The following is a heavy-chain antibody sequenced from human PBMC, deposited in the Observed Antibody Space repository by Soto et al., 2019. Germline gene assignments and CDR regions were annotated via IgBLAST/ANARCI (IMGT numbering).Heavy chain of an antibody. Sequence: QVQLQESGPGLVKPSQTLSLTCTVSGGSISSGNYYWSWIRQPPGKGLEWIGFMSYSGGTSYNASIKSRVTISVDTPKSAFSLHLSFVTAADTAVYYCATLGTPATGLYYFDNWGEGALVTVSS. CDR2: MSYSGGT. D-gene: IGHD1-7*01. CDR3: ATLGTPATGLYYFDN. J-gene: IGHJ4*02. CDR1: GGSISSGNYY. V-gene: IGHV4-30-4*01.